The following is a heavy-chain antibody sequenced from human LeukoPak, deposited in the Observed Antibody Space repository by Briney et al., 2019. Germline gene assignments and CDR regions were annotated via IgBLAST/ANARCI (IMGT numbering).Heavy chain of an antibody. CDR3: ARDAPLTY. CDR1: GFTFSSYS. CDR2: ISSSSSTI. J-gene: IGHJ4*02. Sequence: GGSLRHSCAASGFTFSSYSMNWVRQAPGKGLEWVSYISSSSSTIYYADSVKGRFTISRDNAKNSLYLQMNSLRAEDTAVYYCARDAPLTYWGQGTLVTVSS. V-gene: IGHV3-48*04.